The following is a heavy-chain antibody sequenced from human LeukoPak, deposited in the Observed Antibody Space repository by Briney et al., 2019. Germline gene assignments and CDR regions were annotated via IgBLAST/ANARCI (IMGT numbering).Heavy chain of an antibody. J-gene: IGHJ3*02. CDR1: GGTFSSYA. CDR3: ARLHSSGYFDAFDI. Sequence: SVKVSCKASGGTFSSYAISWVRQAPGQGLEWMGRIIPIFGTANYAQKFQGRVTITTDESTSTAYMELSSLRSEDTAVYYCARLHSSGYFDAFDIWGQGTMVTVSS. D-gene: IGHD3-22*01. CDR2: IIPIFGTA. V-gene: IGHV1-69*05.